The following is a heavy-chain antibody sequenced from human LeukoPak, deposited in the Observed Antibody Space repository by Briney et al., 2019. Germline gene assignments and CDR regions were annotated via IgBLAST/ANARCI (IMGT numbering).Heavy chain of an antibody. CDR1: GFTVTNAW. Sequence: GGSLRLSSAASGFTVTNAWMSWVRQAPGKGLEWVGRIKSKTDGETTDYAAPVKGRFTISRDDSKNTLYLQMNSLKTEDTAVYYCTTVYSDSGGFYFNYCDYWGQGTLVTVST. CDR2: IKSKTDGETT. D-gene: IGHD3-22*01. CDR3: TTVYSDSGGFYFNYCDY. J-gene: IGHJ4*02. V-gene: IGHV3-15*01.